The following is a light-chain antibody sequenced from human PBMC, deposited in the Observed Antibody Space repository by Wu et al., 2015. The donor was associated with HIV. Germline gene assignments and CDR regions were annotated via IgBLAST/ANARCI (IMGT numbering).Light chain of an antibody. CDR2: DAS. CDR1: LSVAGN. CDR3: QQRSNWPPIT. J-gene: IGKJ5*01. V-gene: IGKV3-11*01. Sequence: EIVMTQSPATLSVSPGERATLSCRASLSVAGNLAWYQQKPGQAPRLLIYDASNRATGIPARFSGSGSGTDFTLTISSLEPEDFAVYYCQQRSNWPPITFGQGTRLEIK.